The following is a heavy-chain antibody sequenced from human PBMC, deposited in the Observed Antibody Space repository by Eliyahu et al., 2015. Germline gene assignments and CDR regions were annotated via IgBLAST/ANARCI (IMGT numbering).Heavy chain of an antibody. J-gene: IGHJ3*02. CDR2: FDPEDGET. Sequence: QVQLVQSGAEVKKPGASVKVSCKVSGYTXTELSRHWVRQAPGKGLEWMGGFDPEDGETIYAQKFQGRVTMTEDTSTDTAYMELSSLRSEDTAVYYCATDLLDSSGYYPRDAFDIWGQGTMVTVSS. D-gene: IGHD3-22*01. V-gene: IGHV1-24*01. CDR1: GYTXTELS. CDR3: ATDLLDSSGYYPRDAFDI.